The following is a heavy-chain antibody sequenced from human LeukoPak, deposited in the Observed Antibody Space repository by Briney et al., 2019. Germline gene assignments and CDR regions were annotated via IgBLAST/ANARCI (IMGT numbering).Heavy chain of an antibody. CDR3: ARHRGVTGALGY. Sequence: PSETLSLTCTVSGYSISSGYYWGWIRQPPGRGLEWIASIYYRGSTHYNPSLASLKSRVTISGDTSKNQFSLRLSSVTAADTAVYYCARHRGVTGALGYWGQGTLVTVSS. CDR2: IYYRGST. V-gene: IGHV4-38-2*02. CDR1: GYSISSGYY. D-gene: IGHD2-21*02. J-gene: IGHJ4*01.